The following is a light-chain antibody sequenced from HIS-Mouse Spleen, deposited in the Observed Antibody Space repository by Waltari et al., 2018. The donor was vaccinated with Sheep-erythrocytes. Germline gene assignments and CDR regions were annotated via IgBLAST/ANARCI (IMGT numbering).Light chain of an antibody. Sequence: AIQLTQSPSSLSASVGDRVTITCRASQGISSALAWYQQKPGKAHKLLIYDASSLESGVPSRCSGSGSGTDFTLTISSLQPEDFATYYCQQFNNYPRTFGQGTKVEIK. CDR3: QQFNNYPRT. CDR1: QGISSA. J-gene: IGKJ1*01. CDR2: DAS. V-gene: IGKV1D-13*01.